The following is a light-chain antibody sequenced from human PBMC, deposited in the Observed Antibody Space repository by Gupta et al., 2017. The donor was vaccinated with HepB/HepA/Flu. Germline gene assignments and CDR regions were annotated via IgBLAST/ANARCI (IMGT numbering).Light chain of an antibody. CDR2: EVS. CDR1: SSDVGGYNY. CDR3: SSYAGNNNYV. V-gene: IGLV2-8*01. J-gene: IGLJ1*01. Sequence: QSALTQPPSASGSPRQSVTISCAGTSSDVGGYNYVSWYQQHPGKAPKLLIYEVSKRPSGVPDRFSGSKSGNTASLTVSGLQAEDEANYYGSSYAGNNNYVFGTGTEVTVL.